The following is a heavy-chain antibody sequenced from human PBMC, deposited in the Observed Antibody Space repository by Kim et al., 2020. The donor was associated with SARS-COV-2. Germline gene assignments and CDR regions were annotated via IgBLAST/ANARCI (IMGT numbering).Heavy chain of an antibody. D-gene: IGHD2-15*01. Sequence: TNYHPPLKSRVTISVDTSKNQFSLKLSSVTAADTAVYYCARHSFSYYFDYWGQGTLVTVSS. V-gene: IGHV4-59*08. CDR3: ARHSFSYYFDY. CDR2: T. J-gene: IGHJ4*02.